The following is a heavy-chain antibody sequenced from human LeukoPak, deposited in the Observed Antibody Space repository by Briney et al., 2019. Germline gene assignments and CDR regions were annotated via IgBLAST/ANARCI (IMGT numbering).Heavy chain of an antibody. Sequence: GASVKVSRKASGYTFTSYDINWVRQATGQGLEWMGWMNPNSGNTGYAQKFQGRVTITRNTSISTAYMELSSLRSEDTAVYYCARGKGGYDPSDYWGQGTLVTVSS. D-gene: IGHD5-12*01. CDR2: MNPNSGNT. J-gene: IGHJ4*02. CDR3: ARGKGGYDPSDY. V-gene: IGHV1-8*03. CDR1: GYTFTSYD.